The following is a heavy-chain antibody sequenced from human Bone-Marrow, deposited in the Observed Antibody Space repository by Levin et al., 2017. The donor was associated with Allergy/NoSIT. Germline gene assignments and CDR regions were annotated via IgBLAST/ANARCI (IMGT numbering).Heavy chain of an antibody. CDR2: ITWDGGDT. CDR1: GFTFYNHA. CDR3: AKALNGGWYGELDS. D-gene: IGHD6-19*01. Sequence: ETLSLTCAASGFTFYNHAMHWVRQPPGKGLEWVSFITWDGGDTVYADSVRGRFTVSRDTSRNSLYLQMNNLRLEDTALYYCAKALNGGWYGELDSWGQGTLVTVSS. V-gene: IGHV3-43*01. J-gene: IGHJ4*02.